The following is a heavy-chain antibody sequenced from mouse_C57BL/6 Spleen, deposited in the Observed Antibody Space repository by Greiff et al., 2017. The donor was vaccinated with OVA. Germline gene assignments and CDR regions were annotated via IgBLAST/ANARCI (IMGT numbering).Heavy chain of an antibody. J-gene: IGHJ4*01. D-gene: IGHD2-5*01. CDR2: IDPNSGGT. V-gene: IGHV1-72*01. Sequence: QVHVKQPGAELVKPGASVKLSCKASGYTFTSYWMHWVKQRPGRGLEWIGRIDPNSGGTKYNEKFKSKATLTVDKPSSTAYMQLSSLTSEDSAVYYCARTGVYYSNYVGAMDYWGQGTSVTVSS. CDR1: GYTFTSYW. CDR3: ARTGVYYSNYVGAMDY.